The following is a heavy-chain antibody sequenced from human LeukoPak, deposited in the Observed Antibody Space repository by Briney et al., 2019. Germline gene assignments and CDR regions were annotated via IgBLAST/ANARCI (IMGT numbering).Heavy chain of an antibody. J-gene: IGHJ4*02. CDR2: ISSSSSTI. V-gene: IGHV3-48*04. D-gene: IGHD2-2*01. Sequence: PGGSLRLSCAASGFTFSSYSMNWVRQAPGKGLEWVSYISSSSSTIYYADSVKGRFSISRDNARNSLYLQMNSLRAEDTAMYYCARGTEVVAATDSYFDYWGQGTRVTVSS. CDR1: GFTFSSYS. CDR3: ARGTEVVAATDSYFDY.